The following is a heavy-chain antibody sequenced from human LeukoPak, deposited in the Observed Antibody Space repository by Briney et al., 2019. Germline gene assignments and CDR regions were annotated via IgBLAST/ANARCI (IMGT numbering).Heavy chain of an antibody. CDR2: IYYSGST. D-gene: IGHD6-6*01. CDR1: GGSISSYY. Sequence: SETLSLTCTVSGGSISSYYWSWIRHPPGKGLEWIGYIYYSGSTNYNPSLKSRVTISVDTSKNQFSLKLSSVAAADTAVYYCARDLIAARQYYYYGMDVWGQGTTVTVSS. J-gene: IGHJ6*02. V-gene: IGHV4-59*01. CDR3: ARDLIAARQYYYYGMDV.